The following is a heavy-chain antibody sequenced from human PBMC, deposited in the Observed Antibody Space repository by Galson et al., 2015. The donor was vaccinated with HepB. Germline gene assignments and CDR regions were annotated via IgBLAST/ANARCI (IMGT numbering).Heavy chain of an antibody. D-gene: IGHD6-19*01. CDR2: TYYRSKWYN. CDR1: GDSVSSNSAA. J-gene: IGHJ6*02. CDR3: ARGPKSHISGRYGNFGQLKGSFGLDV. V-gene: IGHV6-1*01. Sequence: CAISGDSVSSNSAAWNWIRQSPSRGLEWLGRTYYRSKWYNDYAVSVKSRITINPDTSKNQFSLQLNSVTPEDTAVYYCARGPKSHISGRYGNFGQLKGSFGLDVWGQGITVT.